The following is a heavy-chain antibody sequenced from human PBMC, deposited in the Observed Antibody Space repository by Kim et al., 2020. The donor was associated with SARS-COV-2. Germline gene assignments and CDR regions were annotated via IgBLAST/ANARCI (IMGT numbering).Heavy chain of an antibody. V-gene: IGHV4-31*03. Sequence: SETLSLTCTVSGGSISSGGYYWRWIRQHPGKGLEWIGYIYYSGSTYYNPSLKSRVTISVDTSKNQFSLKLSSVTAADTAVYYCARAIAAAWSWTPYYFDYWGQGTLVTVSS. J-gene: IGHJ4*02. D-gene: IGHD6-13*01. CDR3: ARAIAAAWSWTPYYFDY. CDR2: IYYSGST. CDR1: GGSISSGGYY.